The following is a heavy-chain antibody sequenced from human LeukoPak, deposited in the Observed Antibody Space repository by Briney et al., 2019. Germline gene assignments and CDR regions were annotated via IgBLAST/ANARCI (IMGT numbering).Heavy chain of an antibody. CDR1: GFTFSSYA. CDR2: ISGSGGST. D-gene: IGHD2-2*01. CDR3: AKDRGGDIVVVPAAPGAFDI. V-gene: IGHV3-23*01. J-gene: IGHJ3*02. Sequence: GGSLRLSCAASGFTFSSYAMSWVRQAPGKGLEWVSAISGSGGSTYYADSVKGRFTISRDNSKNTLYLQMNSLRAEDTAVYYWAKDRGGDIVVVPAAPGAFDIWGQGTMVTVSS.